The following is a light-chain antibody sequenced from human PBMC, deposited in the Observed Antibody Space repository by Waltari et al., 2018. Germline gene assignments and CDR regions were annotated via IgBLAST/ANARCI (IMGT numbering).Light chain of an antibody. V-gene: IGKV3-15*01. J-gene: IGKJ1*01. CDR3: QHFNNWPPWA. CDR2: SAT. Sequence: EILMTQSPATLSVSPGERATLSCRASQSIGRDLAWYQQRPGQAPRRRIYSATVRATGVPARFSASGSGTEFTLTISSLQSEDVAVYYCQHFNNWPPWAFGQGTKVEIK. CDR1: QSIGRD.